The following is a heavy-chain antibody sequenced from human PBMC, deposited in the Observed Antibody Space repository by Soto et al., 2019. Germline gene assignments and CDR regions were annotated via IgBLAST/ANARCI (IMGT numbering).Heavy chain of an antibody. CDR1: GFSFSSFA. V-gene: IGHV3-23*01. D-gene: IGHD2-8*01. Sequence: EVQLLESGGGFIHPGGSLRLSCAASGFSFSSFAMNWVRQAPGEGLEWGSIISGSADSTFYADSVKGRFTISRDNSKSTLYLQINSLRAEDTAVYYCAKTRGAMIYAISVYGMDVWGQGTTVTVSS. J-gene: IGHJ6*02. CDR3: AKTRGAMIYAISVYGMDV. CDR2: ISGSADST.